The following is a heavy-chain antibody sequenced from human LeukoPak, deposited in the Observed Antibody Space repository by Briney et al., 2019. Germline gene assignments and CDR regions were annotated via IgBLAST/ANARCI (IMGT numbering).Heavy chain of an antibody. D-gene: IGHD6-13*01. V-gene: IGHV3-23*01. CDR2: ISGSGGST. J-gene: IGHJ4*02. CDR1: GFAFDEHG. Sequence: PGGSLRLSCTASGFAFDEHGMSWVRQAPGKGLEWVSAISGSGGSTYYADSVKGRFTISRDNSKNTLYLQMNSLRAEDTAVYYCASAAAAGHDFDYWGQGTLVTVSS. CDR3: ASAAAAGHDFDY.